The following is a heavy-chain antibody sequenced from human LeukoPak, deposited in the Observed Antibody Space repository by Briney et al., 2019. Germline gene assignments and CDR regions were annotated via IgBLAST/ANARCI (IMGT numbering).Heavy chain of an antibody. V-gene: IGHV3-21*01. Sequence: GGSLRLSCAASGFTFSSYSMNWVRQAPGKGLEWVSSISSSSSYIYYADSVKGQFTISRDNAKNSLYLQMNSLRAEDTAVYYCARDLEQLGLEAFDYWGQGTLVTVSS. D-gene: IGHD6-6*01. CDR3: ARDLEQLGLEAFDY. CDR1: GFTFSSYS. J-gene: IGHJ4*02. CDR2: ISSSSSYI.